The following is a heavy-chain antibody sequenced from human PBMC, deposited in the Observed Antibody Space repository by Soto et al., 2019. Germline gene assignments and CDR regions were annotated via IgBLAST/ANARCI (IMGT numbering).Heavy chain of an antibody. Sequence: ASVKVSCKASGYTFTGYYIHWVREAPGQGLEWMGWINPQTGGTSYAQKFQGRVTLSRDTSINTAYLELSRLRFDDAAVYFCARERYQVISDGMDVWGQGTTVTVS. J-gene: IGHJ6*02. CDR1: GYTFTGYY. V-gene: IGHV1-2*02. D-gene: IGHD2-2*01. CDR3: ARERYQVISDGMDV. CDR2: INPQTGGT.